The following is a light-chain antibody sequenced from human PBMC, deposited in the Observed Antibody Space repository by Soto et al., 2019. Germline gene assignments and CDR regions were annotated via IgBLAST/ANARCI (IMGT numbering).Light chain of an antibody. V-gene: IGKV4-1*01. CDR2: WAS. CDR3: HQYYTTPYT. CDR1: QSVSRSS. J-gene: IGKJ2*01. Sequence: EIVLTQSPGTLSLSIGERTTLSCRASQSVSRSSLTWYQQKPGQPPKLLIYWASTRESVVPDRFSGSGSGTDFTLTISSLQAEDVAVYYCHQYYTTPYTFGQGTKLEI.